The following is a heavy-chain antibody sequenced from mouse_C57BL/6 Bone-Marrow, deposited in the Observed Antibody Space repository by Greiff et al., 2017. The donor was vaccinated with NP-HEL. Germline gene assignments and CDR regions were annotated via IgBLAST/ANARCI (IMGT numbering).Heavy chain of an antibody. J-gene: IGHJ1*03. D-gene: IGHD1-1*01. CDR3: ARGAYYYGSSYGWYFDV. CDR1: GYTFTNYW. CDR2: IYPGGGYT. Sequence: QVQLKQSGAELVRPGTSVKMSCKASGYTFTNYWIGWAKQRPGHGLEWIGDIYPGGGYTNYNEKFKGKATLTADKSSSTAYMQFSSLTSEDSAIYYCARGAYYYGSSYGWYFDVWGTGTTVTVSS. V-gene: IGHV1-63*01.